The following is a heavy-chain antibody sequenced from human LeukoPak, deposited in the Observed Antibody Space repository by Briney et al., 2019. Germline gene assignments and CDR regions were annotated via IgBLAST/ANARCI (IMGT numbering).Heavy chain of an antibody. CDR3: ARAVYYYDSSGYYFDY. CDR2: ISAYNGNT. D-gene: IGHD3-22*01. V-gene: IGHV1-18*01. Sequence: GASVKVSCKASGYTFTSYGVSCVRQAPGQGLEWMGWISAYNGNTNYAQKLQGRVTMTTDTSTSTAYMELRSLRSDDTAVYYCARAVYYYDSSGYYFDYWGQGTLVTVSS. J-gene: IGHJ4*02. CDR1: GYTFTSYG.